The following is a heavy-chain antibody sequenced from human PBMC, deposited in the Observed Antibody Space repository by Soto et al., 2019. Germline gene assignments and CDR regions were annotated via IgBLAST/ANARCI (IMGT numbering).Heavy chain of an antibody. CDR1: GGTFSSYA. Sequence: ASVKVSCKASGGTFSSYAISWVRQAPGQGLEWMGGIIPIFGTANYAQKFQGRVTITVDESTSTAYMELSSLRSEDTAVYYCARGNYYDSSGYYRLYYYYGMDVWGQGTTVTVSS. V-gene: IGHV1-69*13. J-gene: IGHJ6*02. D-gene: IGHD3-22*01. CDR2: IIPIFGTA. CDR3: ARGNYYDSSGYYRLYYYYGMDV.